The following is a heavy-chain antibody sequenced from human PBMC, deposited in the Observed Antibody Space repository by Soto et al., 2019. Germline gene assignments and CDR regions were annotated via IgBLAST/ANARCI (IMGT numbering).Heavy chain of an antibody. CDR2: VNPNSGGT. CDR1: GYTFTDYY. V-gene: IGHV1-2*04. D-gene: IGHD2-15*01. Sequence: QVQLVQSGAEVNKPGASVKVSCKASGYTFTDYYIHWVRQAPGQGLEWMGWVNPNSGGTNYAQKFQGWVTMTRDTSISTVYMELSSLKSDDMAVYYCAREGAATANYGMDVWGQGTTVTVSS. J-gene: IGHJ6*02. CDR3: AREGAATANYGMDV.